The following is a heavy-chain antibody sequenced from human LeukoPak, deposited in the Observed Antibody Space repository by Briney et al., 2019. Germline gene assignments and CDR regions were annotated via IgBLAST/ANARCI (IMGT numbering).Heavy chain of an antibody. J-gene: IGHJ6*03. V-gene: IGHV3-53*01. CDR2: IYSGGST. Sequence: PGGSLSLSCAASGFPFSSNYMSWVRQAPGKGLEWVSVIYSGGSTYYADSVKGRFTISRDNSKNTLYLQMNSLRAEDTAVYYCARVYSSGWSYYYYYMDVWGKGTTVTVSS. D-gene: IGHD6-19*01. CDR1: GFPFSSNY. CDR3: ARVYSSGWSYYYYYMDV.